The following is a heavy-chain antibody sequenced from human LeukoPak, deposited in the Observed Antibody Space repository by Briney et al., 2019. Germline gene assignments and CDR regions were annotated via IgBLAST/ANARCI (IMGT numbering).Heavy chain of an antibody. J-gene: IGHJ4*02. V-gene: IGHV1-24*01. CDR2: FDPEVGET. D-gene: IGHD3-22*01. CDR3: ATFFPSSGPYFDY. Sequence: ASVKVSCKVSGYTLTELSMHWVRQAPGKGLEWMGGFDPEVGETIYAQKFQGRVTMTEDTSTDTAYMELSSLRSEDTAVYYCATFFPSSGPYFDYWGQGTLVTVSS. CDR1: GYTLTELS.